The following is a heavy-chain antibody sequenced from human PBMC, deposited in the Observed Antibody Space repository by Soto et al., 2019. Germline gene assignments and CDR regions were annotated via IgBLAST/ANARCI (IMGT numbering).Heavy chain of an antibody. CDR2: IYYSGST. CDR1: GGSVSSDSYY. J-gene: IGHJ4*02. D-gene: IGHD4-17*01. V-gene: IGHV4-61*01. CDR3: ARQIRWPGGLFDY. Sequence: QVQLQESGPGLVKPSETLSLTCTVSGGSVSSDSYYWSWIRQPPGKGLEWIGYIYYSGSTNYNPSLKSRATMSVDTSKNPFSLKLSSVTAADTAVYYCARQIRWPGGLFDYWGQGTLVTVSS.